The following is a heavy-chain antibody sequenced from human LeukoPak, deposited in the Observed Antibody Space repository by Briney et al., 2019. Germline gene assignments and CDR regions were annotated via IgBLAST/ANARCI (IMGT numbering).Heavy chain of an antibody. Sequence: WASVKVSCTASGYTFTSYDINWVRQAPGQGLEWMGWMNPNSGNTGYAQKFQGRVTMTRNTSISTAYMELSSLRSEDTAVYYCARAVVSSGWYRVYYYYYGMDVWGQGTTVTVSS. D-gene: IGHD6-19*01. CDR3: ARAVVSSGWYRVYYYYYGMDV. CDR2: MNPNSGNT. V-gene: IGHV1-8*01. CDR1: GYTFTSYD. J-gene: IGHJ6*02.